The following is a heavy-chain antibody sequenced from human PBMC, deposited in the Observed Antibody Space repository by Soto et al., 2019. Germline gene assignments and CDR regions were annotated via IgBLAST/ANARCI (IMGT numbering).Heavy chain of an antibody. CDR1: GGSISSDDYY. CDR2: MSYSGST. D-gene: IGHD1-7*01. CDR3: ATMGTPAIRLYYFDN. Sequence: SETLSLTCTVSGGSISSDDYYWSWIRQPPGKGLEWIGFMSYSGSTSYNASLKSRVTISVDTSKNQFSLNLNFVTAADTAVYYCATMGTPAIRLYYFDNWGQGTLVTVSS. V-gene: IGHV4-30-4*01. J-gene: IGHJ4*02.